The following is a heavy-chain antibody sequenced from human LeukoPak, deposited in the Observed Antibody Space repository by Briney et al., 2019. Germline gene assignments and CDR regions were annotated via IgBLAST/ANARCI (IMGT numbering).Heavy chain of an antibody. J-gene: IGHJ4*02. CDR3: ARVPYYDFWSGYYILDY. D-gene: IGHD3-3*01. Sequence: ASVKVSCKASGYTFTGYYMHWVRQAPGQGLEWMGRINPNSGGTNYAQKFQGRVTMTRETSISTAYMELSRLRSDDTAVYYCARVPYYDFWSGYYILDYWGQGTLVTVSS. CDR1: GYTFTGYY. CDR2: INPNSGGT. V-gene: IGHV1-2*06.